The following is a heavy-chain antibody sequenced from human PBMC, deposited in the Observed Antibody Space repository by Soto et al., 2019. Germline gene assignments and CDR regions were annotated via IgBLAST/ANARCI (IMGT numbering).Heavy chain of an antibody. CDR2: ITDTGGDR. J-gene: IGHJ4*02. CDR1: GFTFSKYA. CDR3: AKGSAESRPYYFDS. D-gene: IGHD3-22*01. V-gene: IGHV3-23*01. Sequence: GGSLRLSCAASGFTFSKYAMSWVRQDPAKGLEWFSAITDTGGDRYYADSVKGRFTISRDNSKNVLYLDMNSLRTDDTAMYYCAKGSAESRPYYFDSWGQGTLVTVSS.